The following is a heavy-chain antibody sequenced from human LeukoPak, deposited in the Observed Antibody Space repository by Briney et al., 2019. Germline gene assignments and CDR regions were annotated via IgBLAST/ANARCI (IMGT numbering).Heavy chain of an antibody. J-gene: IGHJ4*02. V-gene: IGHV4-34*01. CDR2: INHSGST. Sequence: PSETLSLTCAVYGGSFSGYYWSWIRQPPGKGLGWIGEINHSGSTNYNPSLKSRVTISVDTSKNQFSLKLSSVTAADTAVYYCAENGLAQPRGDWPYLYGSRGYDHWGQGTLVNVPS. CDR3: AENGLAQPRGDWPYLYGSRGYDH. D-gene: IGHD3-22*01. CDR1: GGSFSGYY.